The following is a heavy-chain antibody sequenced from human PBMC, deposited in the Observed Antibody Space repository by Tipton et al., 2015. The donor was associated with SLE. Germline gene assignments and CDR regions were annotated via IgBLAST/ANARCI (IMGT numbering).Heavy chain of an antibody. D-gene: IGHD3-3*01. CDR2: MYTSGTT. J-gene: IGHJ4*02. Sequence: TLSLTCTVSGGSISSGSYYLSWIRQPAGKGLEWNGRMYTSGTTNYNPSLKSRVTVSVDTSKSQFFLKLSSVTAADTAVYYCATGTIFGPADYWGQGTLFTVSS. CDR1: GGSISSGSYY. V-gene: IGHV4-61*02. CDR3: ATGTIFGPADY.